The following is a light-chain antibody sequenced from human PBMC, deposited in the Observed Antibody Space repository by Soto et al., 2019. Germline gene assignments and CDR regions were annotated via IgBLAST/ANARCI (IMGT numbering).Light chain of an antibody. CDR1: SSDVGAYNS. J-gene: IGLJ1*01. V-gene: IGLV2-14*03. CDR3: SSSTSSSTYL. CDR2: SVS. Sequence: QSALTQPASVSGSPGQSITISCTRTSSDVGAYNSVSWYQQHPDKAPKLIIYSVSYRSAGVSDRFSASKSDNTASLTISGLRTEDEADYYCSSSTSSSTYLFGTGTKLTVL.